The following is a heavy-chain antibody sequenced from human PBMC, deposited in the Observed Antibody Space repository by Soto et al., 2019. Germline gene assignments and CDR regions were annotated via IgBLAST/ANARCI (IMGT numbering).Heavy chain of an antibody. CDR2: INPSGDST. D-gene: IGHD1-26*01. J-gene: IGHJ6*02. V-gene: IGHV1-46*01. Sequence: QVQLVQSGAEVRSRGASVKVSCTASGDSFTNYFIHWVRQAPGQRLEWMAIINPSGDSTTSGQKFQGRVTMTRDAPTSTFYLELSNLRSEDTAVYYCARSAHQRENYSGLDVWGQGTTVTVSS. CDR1: GDSFTNYF. CDR3: ARSAHQRENYSGLDV.